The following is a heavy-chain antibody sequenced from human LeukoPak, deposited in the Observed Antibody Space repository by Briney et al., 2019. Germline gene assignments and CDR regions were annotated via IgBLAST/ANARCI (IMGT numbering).Heavy chain of an antibody. V-gene: IGHV4-39*07. J-gene: IGHJ4*02. CDR2: IFYSGST. D-gene: IGHD6-13*01. CDR3: AREGYSSSWYYFDY. CDR1: GGSISTSSYY. Sequence: SETLSLTCTVSGGSISTSSYYWGWVRQPPGKGLEWIGNIFYSGSTYYSPSLKSRVTISLDTSRNQFSLKLNSVTAADTAVYYCAREGYSSSWYYFDYWGQGTLVTVSS.